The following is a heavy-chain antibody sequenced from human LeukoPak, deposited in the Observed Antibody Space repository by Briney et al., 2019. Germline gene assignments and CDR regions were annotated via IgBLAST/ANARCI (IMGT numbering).Heavy chain of an antibody. CDR3: ARDGAAAGTGVDY. D-gene: IGHD6-13*01. CDR1: GYTFTSYY. J-gene: IGHJ4*02. V-gene: IGHV1-46*01. Sequence: GSVKVSCKASGYTFTSYYMHWVRQAPGQGLEWMGIINPSGGSTSYAQKFQGRVTMTRDTSTSTAYMELRSLRSDDTAIYYCARDGAAAGTGVDYWGQGTLVTVSS. CDR2: INPSGGST.